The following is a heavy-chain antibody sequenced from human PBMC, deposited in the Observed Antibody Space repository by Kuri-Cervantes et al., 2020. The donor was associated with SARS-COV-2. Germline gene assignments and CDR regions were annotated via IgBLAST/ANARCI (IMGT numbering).Heavy chain of an antibody. Sequence: ASVQDSCKASGYTFTSYDINWVRQATGQGLEWMGWMNPNSGNTGYAQKFQGRVTMTRNTSISTAYMELSSLRSEDTAVYYCASSIVVVPAAMSGYYGMDVWGQGTTVTVSS. CDR2: MNPNSGNT. J-gene: IGHJ6*02. V-gene: IGHV1-8*01. CDR3: ASSIVVVPAAMSGYYGMDV. CDR1: GYTFTSYD. D-gene: IGHD2-2*01.